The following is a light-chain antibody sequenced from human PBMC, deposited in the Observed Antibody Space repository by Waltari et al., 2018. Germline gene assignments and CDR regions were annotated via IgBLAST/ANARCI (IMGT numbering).Light chain of an antibody. CDR1: SSNIGNNA. J-gene: IGLJ2*01. Sequence: QSVLTQPPSVSEAPRQRVTISCSGSSSNIGNNAVNWYQQLPRKAPKLLIYYDDLLPPGVSDRFSGSKPGTSASLAISGLQSEDEADYYCAAWDDRLPGVVFGGGTKLTVL. CDR2: YDD. CDR3: AAWDDRLPGVV. V-gene: IGLV1-36*01.